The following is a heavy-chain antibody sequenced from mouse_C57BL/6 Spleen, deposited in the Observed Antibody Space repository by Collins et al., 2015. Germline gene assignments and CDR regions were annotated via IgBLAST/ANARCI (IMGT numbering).Heavy chain of an antibody. CDR3: AKNPNYGNYAMDY. D-gene: IGHD2-1*01. CDR2: IWRGGST. V-gene: IGHV2-5*01. J-gene: IGHJ4*01. CDR1: GFSLTSYG. Sequence: QVQLKQSGPGLVQPSQSLSITCTVSGFSLTSYGVHWVRQSPGKGLEWLGVIWRGGSTDYNAAFMSRLSITKDNSKSQVFFKMNSLQADDTTIYYCAKNPNYGNYAMDYWGQGTSVTVSS.